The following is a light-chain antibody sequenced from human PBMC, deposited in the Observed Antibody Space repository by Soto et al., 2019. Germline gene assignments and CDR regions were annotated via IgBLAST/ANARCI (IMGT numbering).Light chain of an antibody. J-gene: IGKJ1*01. CDR1: QTVRSN. CDR3: QPYNDWPPT. Sequence: VMTQSPATPSFSPGGKATPPSPAPQTVRSNLAWYQQKPGQAPRVLIHGASTRATGVPDRFSGSGSGTDFTLTISSLQSEDFTVYYCQPYNDWPPTFGQGTKVDIK. V-gene: IGKV3-15*01. CDR2: GAS.